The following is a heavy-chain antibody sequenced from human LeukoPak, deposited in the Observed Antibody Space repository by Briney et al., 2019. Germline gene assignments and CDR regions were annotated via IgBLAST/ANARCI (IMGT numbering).Heavy chain of an antibody. J-gene: IGHJ4*02. CDR1: NGSISSYH. V-gene: IGHV4-4*09. Sequence: SETLSLTCTVSNGSISSYHWSWVRQPPGKGLEWIGYILTSGTTNYNPSLKSRLTISVDTSKNQFTLKLSSVTAADTAVYYCARPRVSGSSLYYFDYWGQGTLVTVSS. D-gene: IGHD3-10*01. CDR2: ILTSGTT. CDR3: ARPRVSGSSLYYFDY.